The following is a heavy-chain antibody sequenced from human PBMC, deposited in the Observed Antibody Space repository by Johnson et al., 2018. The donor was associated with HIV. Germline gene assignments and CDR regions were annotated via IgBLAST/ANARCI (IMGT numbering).Heavy chain of an antibody. CDR3: EAVVVTAIHDAFDI. CDR2: LNNDGART. D-gene: IGHD2-21*02. CDR1: GFTFSRSW. J-gene: IGHJ3*02. V-gene: IGHV3-74*02. Sequence: VQLVESGGGLVQPGGSLRLSCAASGFTFSRSWMHWVRQAPGQGLVWVSRLNNDGARTDYADSVKGRFTISRDNAKNSLYLQMNSLRAEDTAVYYCEAVVVTAIHDAFDIWGQGTMVTVSS.